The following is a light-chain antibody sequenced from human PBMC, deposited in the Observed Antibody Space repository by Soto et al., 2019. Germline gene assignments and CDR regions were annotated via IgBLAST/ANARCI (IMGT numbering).Light chain of an antibody. Sequence: QSALTQPASVSGSLGQSITIPCAGTSSDIGQYNYVSWYQQHPGKAPKLIIYEVSNRPSGVSLRFSGSKSGNRASLTISGLQAEDEADYYCCSHTSSNTRIFGGGTKLTVL. CDR1: SSDIGQYNY. V-gene: IGLV2-14*01. CDR3: CSHTSSNTRI. J-gene: IGLJ2*01. CDR2: EVS.